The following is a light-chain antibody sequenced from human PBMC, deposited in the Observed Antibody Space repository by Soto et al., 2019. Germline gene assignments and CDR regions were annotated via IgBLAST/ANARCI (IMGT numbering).Light chain of an antibody. CDR1: SSDVGGYNY. J-gene: IGLJ1*01. CDR2: DVS. CDR3: SSYTSSITLGDV. V-gene: IGLV2-14*01. Sequence: QSALTQPASVSGSPGQSITISCTGTSSDVGGYNYVSWYQQHPGKAPKLIIYDVSDRPSGVSNRFSGSKSGNTASLTISGLQAEDEADYYCSSYTSSITLGDVFGTGTKLTVL.